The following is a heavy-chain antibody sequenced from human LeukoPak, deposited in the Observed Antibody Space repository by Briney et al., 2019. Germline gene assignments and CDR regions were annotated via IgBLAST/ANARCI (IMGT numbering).Heavy chain of an antibody. CDR1: GFTFSSYG. CDR3: ARGSRGYSYGYGTDY. D-gene: IGHD5-18*01. CDR2: ISYDGSNK. Sequence: GGSLRLSCAASGFTFSSYGMHWVRQAPGKGLGWVAVISYDGSNKYYADSVKGRFTISRDNSKNTLYLQMNSLRAEDTAVYYCARGSRGYSYGYGTDYWGQGTLVTVSS. J-gene: IGHJ4*02. V-gene: IGHV3-30*03.